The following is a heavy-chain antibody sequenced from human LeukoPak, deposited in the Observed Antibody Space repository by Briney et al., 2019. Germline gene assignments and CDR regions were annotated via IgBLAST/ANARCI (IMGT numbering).Heavy chain of an antibody. Sequence: GGSLRLSCAASGFTFSDYYMSWIRQAPGKGLEWVSYISSSGSTIYYADSVKGRFTISRDNAKNSLYLQMNSLRAEDTAVYYCTREENVLRYFDWSYYFDYWGQGTLVTVSS. V-gene: IGHV3-11*01. CDR1: GFTFSDYY. D-gene: IGHD3-9*01. J-gene: IGHJ4*02. CDR3: TREENVLRYFDWSYYFDY. CDR2: ISSSGSTI.